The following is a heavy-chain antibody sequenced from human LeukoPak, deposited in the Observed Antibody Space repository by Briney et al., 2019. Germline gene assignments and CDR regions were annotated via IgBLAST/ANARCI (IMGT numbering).Heavy chain of an antibody. D-gene: IGHD3-22*01. J-gene: IGHJ4*02. CDR1: GYTFTNYW. Sequence: GESLKISCKGSGYTFTNYWIGWVRQMPGKGLEWVGIVYPGDSDTRYSPSFQGQVTVSADKSISTAYLQWSSLKASDTAMYYCARHISLYYDSSGPYYFDYWGQGTLVTVSS. V-gene: IGHV5-51*01. CDR3: ARHISLYYDSSGPYYFDY. CDR2: VYPGDSDT.